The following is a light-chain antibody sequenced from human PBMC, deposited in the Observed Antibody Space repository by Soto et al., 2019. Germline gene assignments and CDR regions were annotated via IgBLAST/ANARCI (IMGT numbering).Light chain of an antibody. J-gene: IGLJ1*01. CDR3: YSFAGSTTFSYV. V-gene: IGLV2-23*03. CDR1: SSDVVTYNL. CDR2: EGT. Sequence: QPASVSGSPGQSISISCTGTSSDVVTYNLVSWYQQHPGKAPTVLIYEGTKRPSGVSNRFSGSKSGNTASLTISGLQTEDEADYYCYSFAGSTTFSYVFGPGTKVTVL.